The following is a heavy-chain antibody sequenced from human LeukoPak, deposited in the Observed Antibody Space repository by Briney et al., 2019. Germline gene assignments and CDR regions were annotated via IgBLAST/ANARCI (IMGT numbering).Heavy chain of an antibody. V-gene: IGHV3-11*01. CDR2: IGRSGTTI. J-gene: IGHJ4*02. CDR3: AKDIGPLTYDYDTSAYSGAFEY. Sequence: GGSLRLSCAASGFTFSDYYMSWIRQVPGKGLEWVSYIGRSGTTIHYADSVKGRFTISWDNAKNSLYLQMNSLRAEDTALYYCAKDIGPLTYDYDTSAYSGAFEYWGQGTLVTVSS. CDR1: GFTFSDYY. D-gene: IGHD3-22*01.